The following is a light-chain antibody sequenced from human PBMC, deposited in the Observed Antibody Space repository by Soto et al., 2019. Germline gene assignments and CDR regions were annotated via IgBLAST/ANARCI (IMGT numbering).Light chain of an antibody. CDR3: SSYTNSGALVV. J-gene: IGLJ2*01. CDR1: SSDIGGYKF. V-gene: IGLV2-14*01. CDR2: DVS. Sequence: QSALTQPASVSGSPGQSITFSCTGTSSDIGGYKFVSWYQQLPGKAPKLIIYDVSNRPSGVSNRFSGSKSGNTASLTISGLQDEDEADYYCSSYTNSGALVVFGGGTQLTVL.